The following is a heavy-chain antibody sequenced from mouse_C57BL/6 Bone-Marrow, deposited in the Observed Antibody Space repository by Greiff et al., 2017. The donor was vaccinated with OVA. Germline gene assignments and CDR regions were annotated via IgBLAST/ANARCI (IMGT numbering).Heavy chain of an antibody. CDR3: ARRYYYGSSSGLDV. J-gene: IGHJ1*03. CDR1: GYTFTTYP. Sequence: QVQLKQSGAELVKPGASVKMSCKASGYTFTTYPIEWMKQNHGKSLEWIGNFHPYNDDTKYNEKFKGKATLTVEKSSSTVYLELSLLTSDDSAVYYCARRYYYGSSSGLDVWGTGTTVTVSS. CDR2: FHPYNDDT. V-gene: IGHV1-47*01. D-gene: IGHD1-1*01.